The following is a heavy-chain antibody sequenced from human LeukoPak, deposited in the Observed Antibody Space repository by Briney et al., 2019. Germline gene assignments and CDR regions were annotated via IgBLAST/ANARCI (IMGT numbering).Heavy chain of an antibody. V-gene: IGHV4-59*08. D-gene: IGHD1-14*01. CDR1: GGSITPYY. CDR2: IYYSGST. Sequence: SATLSLTCTVSGGSITPYYWSWIRQPPGKGLEWIGYIYYSGSTNYNPSLKSRVTISLDTSKNQFSLKLSSVTAADTAVYYCARLVTGKTNWFDPWGQGTLVTVSS. J-gene: IGHJ5*02. CDR3: ARLVTGKTNWFDP.